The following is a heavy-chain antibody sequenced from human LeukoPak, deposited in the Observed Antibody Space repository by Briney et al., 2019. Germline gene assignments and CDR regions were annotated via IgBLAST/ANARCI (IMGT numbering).Heavy chain of an antibody. Sequence: GGSLRLSCAASGFTFGSYAMSWVRQAPGKGLDWDSAISGSGGSTYYADSVRGRFTISRDNSKNTLYLQMNSLRAEDTAVYYCAKAVASAANPSLFDYWGQGTLVTVSS. CDR3: AKAVASAANPSLFDY. D-gene: IGHD2-2*01. CDR1: GFTFGSYA. J-gene: IGHJ4*02. CDR2: ISGSGGST. V-gene: IGHV3-23*01.